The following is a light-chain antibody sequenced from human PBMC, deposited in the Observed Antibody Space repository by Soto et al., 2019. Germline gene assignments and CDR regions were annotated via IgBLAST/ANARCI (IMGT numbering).Light chain of an antibody. CDR2: ENN. V-gene: IGLV1-51*02. CDR3: GTWDSSLSAGGV. Sequence: QPVLTQPPSVSAAPGQKVTISCSGNSSNIGNNYVSWYQQLPGTAPKLLIYENNKRPSGIPDRFSGSKSGTSATLGITGLQTGDEADYYCGTWDSSLSAGGVFGTGTKVTV. J-gene: IGLJ1*01. CDR1: SSNIGNNY.